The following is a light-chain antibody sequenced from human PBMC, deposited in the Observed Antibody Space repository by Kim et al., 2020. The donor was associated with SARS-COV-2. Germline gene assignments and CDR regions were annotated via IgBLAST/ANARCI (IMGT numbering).Light chain of an antibody. Sequence: SVAPGQTARITCAGGVLGENFADWYQQKPGQAPALVIYEDSERYPGVPDRFSGSTSGNTATLTITGVLTEDEADYYCLSGDDDNWLFGGGTQLTVL. CDR2: EDS. CDR1: VLGENF. J-gene: IGLJ3*02. CDR3: LSGDDDNWL. V-gene: IGLV3-22*01.